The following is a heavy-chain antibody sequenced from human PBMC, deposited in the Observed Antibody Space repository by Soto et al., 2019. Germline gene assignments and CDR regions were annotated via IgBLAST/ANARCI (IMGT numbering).Heavy chain of an antibody. Sequence: SVKVSCKASGFTFTSSAVQWVRQARGQRLEWIGWIVVGSGNTNYAQKFQERVTITRDMSTSTAYMELSSLRSEDTAAYYCAATYCGGDCSPYYFDYWGQGTLVTVSS. D-gene: IGHD2-21*02. J-gene: IGHJ4*02. CDR1: GFTFTSSA. CDR3: AATYCGGDCSPYYFDY. V-gene: IGHV1-58*01. CDR2: IVVGSGNT.